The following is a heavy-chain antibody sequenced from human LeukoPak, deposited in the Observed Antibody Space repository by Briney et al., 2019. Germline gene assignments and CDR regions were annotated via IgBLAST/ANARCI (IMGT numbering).Heavy chain of an antibody. D-gene: IGHD6-13*01. CDR1: GGSISSSSYY. CDR3: ARDPRSLAAAGTRFDY. Sequence: SETLSLTCTVSGGSISSSSYYWGWIRQPPGKGLEWIGSIYYSGSTYYNPSLKSRVTISVDTSKNQFSLKLSSVTAADTAVYYCARDPRSLAAAGTRFDYWGQGTLVTVSS. CDR2: IYYSGST. J-gene: IGHJ4*02. V-gene: IGHV4-39*07.